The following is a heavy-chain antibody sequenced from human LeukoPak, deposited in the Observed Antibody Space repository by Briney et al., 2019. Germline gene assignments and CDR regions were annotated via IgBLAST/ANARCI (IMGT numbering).Heavy chain of an antibody. J-gene: IGHJ4*02. CDR3: ARGGIAAADYDPLLFDY. D-gene: IGHD6-13*01. Sequence: SQTLSLTCAISGDSVSSNSVAWNWIRQSPSRGLEWLGRTYYRSKRYNDYAVSVKSRVTINPDTSKNQFSLQLNSVTPEDTAVYYCARGGIAAADYDPLLFDYWGQGTLVTVSS. CDR1: GDSVSSNSVA. CDR2: TYYRSKRYN. V-gene: IGHV6-1*01.